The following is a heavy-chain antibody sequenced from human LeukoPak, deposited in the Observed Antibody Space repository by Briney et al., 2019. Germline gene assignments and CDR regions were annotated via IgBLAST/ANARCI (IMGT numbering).Heavy chain of an antibody. J-gene: IGHJ6*02. CDR1: GFTVSSNY. CDR2: IYSGGST. Sequence: PGGSLRLSCAASGFTVSSNYMSWVRQAPGKGLEWVSVIYSGGSTYYADSVKGRFTISRDNSKNTLYLQMNSLRAEDTAVYYCASTRPYYYYGMDVWGQGTTVTVSS. V-gene: IGHV3-66*01. CDR3: ASTRPYYYYGMDV.